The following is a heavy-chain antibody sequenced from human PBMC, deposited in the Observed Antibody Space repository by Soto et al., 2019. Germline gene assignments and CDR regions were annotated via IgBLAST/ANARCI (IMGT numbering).Heavy chain of an antibody. CDR1: GFSLTTSGVG. CDR2: IYWDDDK. Sequence: QITLNESGPTQVNPRQTLTLTCTFSGFSLTTSGVGVGWIRQSPGKAPEWLALIYWDDDKRYSPSLKSRLTITKDHSKNPVVLTLADLDPADTATYYCAHRVLCTVFGLVTTTAIYFDFWGQGTPVAVSS. J-gene: IGHJ4*02. D-gene: IGHD3-3*01. CDR3: AHRVLCTVFGLVTTTAIYFDF. V-gene: IGHV2-5*02.